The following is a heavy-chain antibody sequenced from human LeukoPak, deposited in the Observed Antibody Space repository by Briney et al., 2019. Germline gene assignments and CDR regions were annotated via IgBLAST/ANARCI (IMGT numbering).Heavy chain of an antibody. CDR3: ARVRGYSYGIDY. D-gene: IGHD5-18*01. CDR1: GGSISSYY. CDR2: IYSSGST. V-gene: IGHV4-59*01. Sequence: SETLSLTCTVSGGSISSYYWSCIRQPPGKGLEWIGYIYSSGSTNYNPSLKSRVTISVDTSKNQFSLKLSSVTAADTAVYYCARVRGYSYGIDYWGQGTLVTVSS. J-gene: IGHJ4*02.